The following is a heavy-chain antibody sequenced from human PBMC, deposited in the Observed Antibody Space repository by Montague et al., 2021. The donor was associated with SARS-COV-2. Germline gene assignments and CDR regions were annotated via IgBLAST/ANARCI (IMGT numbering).Heavy chain of an antibody. D-gene: IGHD5-12*01. J-gene: IGHJ4*02. Sequence: TLSLTCTVAGGSISSDSYYWSWIRQPAGKGLEWIGRVYTTGSTNYXPSLKSRVTISGDTSRNQFSLRLTSVTAADTAMYYCARAVIYGGYAFAYFDFWGQGGLVTVSS. CDR3: ARAVIYGGYAFAYFDF. V-gene: IGHV4-61*02. CDR2: VYTTGST. CDR1: GGSISSDSYY.